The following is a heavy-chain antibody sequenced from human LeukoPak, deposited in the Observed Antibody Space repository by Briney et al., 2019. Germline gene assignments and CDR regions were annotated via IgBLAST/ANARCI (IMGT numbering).Heavy chain of an antibody. Sequence: PGGSLRLSCAASGFTSCTYALHWVRQAPGKGLEFVSGVNSNGGYTDYANSVKGRFTISRDNSKNTLYLQMGSLRPEDMAVYHCARVILTGYYYDSWGQGTLVTVSS. CDR1: GFTSCTYA. CDR2: VNSNGGYT. D-gene: IGHD3-9*01. J-gene: IGHJ4*02. V-gene: IGHV3-64*01. CDR3: ARVILTGYYYDS.